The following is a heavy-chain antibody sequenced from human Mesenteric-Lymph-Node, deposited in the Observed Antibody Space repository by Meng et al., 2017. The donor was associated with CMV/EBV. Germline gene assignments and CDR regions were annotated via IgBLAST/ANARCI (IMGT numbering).Heavy chain of an antibody. CDR1: GFTFSSYA. CDR3: ARALALDV. Sequence: GESLKISCAASGFTFSSYAMSWVRQAPGKGLEWVSAISGGGGSTYYADSVKGRFTISRDNAKNSLYLQMNSLRAEDTAVYYCARALALDVWGQGTTVTVSS. J-gene: IGHJ6*02. D-gene: IGHD3-3*02. CDR2: ISGGGGST. V-gene: IGHV3-23*01.